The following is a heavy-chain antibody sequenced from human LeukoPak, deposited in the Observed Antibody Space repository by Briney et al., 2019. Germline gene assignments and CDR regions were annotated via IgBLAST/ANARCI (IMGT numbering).Heavy chain of an antibody. J-gene: IGHJ5*02. V-gene: IGHV1-8*03. CDR3: ARVPFSSSRMNWFDP. D-gene: IGHD6-6*01. Sequence: GASVKVSCKAFGYTFTSYDINWVRQATGQGLEWMGWMNPNSGNTGYAQKFQGRVTITRNTSISTAYMELSSLRSEDTAVYYCARVPFSSSRMNWFDPWGQGTLVTVSS. CDR1: GYTFTSYD. CDR2: MNPNSGNT.